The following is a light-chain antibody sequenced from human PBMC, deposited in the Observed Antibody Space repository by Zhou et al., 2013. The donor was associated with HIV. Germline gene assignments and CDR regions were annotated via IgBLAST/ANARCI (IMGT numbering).Light chain of an antibody. CDR1: QSVGSN. CDR2: GAS. Sequence: EIVMTQSPATLSVSPGERATLSCRASQSVGSNLAWYQQKPGQAPRLLIYGASTRATGIAARFSGSGSGTEFTLTISSMQSEDFALYYCQQYNNWLLTFGPGTKVDFK. J-gene: IGKJ3*01. V-gene: IGKV3-15*01. CDR3: QQYNNWLLT.